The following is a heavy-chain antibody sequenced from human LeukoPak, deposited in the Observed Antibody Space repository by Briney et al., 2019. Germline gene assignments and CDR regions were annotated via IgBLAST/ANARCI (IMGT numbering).Heavy chain of an antibody. V-gene: IGHV1-18*01. D-gene: IGHD4-17*01. CDR1: GYTLTELS. Sequence: ASVKVSCKVSGYTLTELSMHWVRQAPGKGLEWMGWISNYNGITNYAQKLQGRVTMTTDTSTNTAYMELRSLRSDDTAVYYCARDHYDYGDSRTIDYWGQGTLVTVSS. CDR3: ARDHYDYGDSRTIDY. CDR2: ISNYNGIT. J-gene: IGHJ4*02.